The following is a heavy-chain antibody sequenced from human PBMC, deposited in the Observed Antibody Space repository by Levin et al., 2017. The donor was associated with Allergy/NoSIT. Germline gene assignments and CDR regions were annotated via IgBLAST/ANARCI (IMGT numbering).Heavy chain of an antibody. J-gene: IGHJ4*02. D-gene: IGHD3-10*01. Sequence: TGGSLRLSCEASGFTYTSYWMHWVRQAPGKGLVWVSRINIDGSRITYADSVEGRFTISRDNAQNTLYLQMNSLTAADTAMYYCARTSGESAIDYWGQGTLVTVSS. CDR1: GFTYTSYW. CDR3: ARTSGESAIDY. CDR2: INIDGSRI. V-gene: IGHV3-74*03.